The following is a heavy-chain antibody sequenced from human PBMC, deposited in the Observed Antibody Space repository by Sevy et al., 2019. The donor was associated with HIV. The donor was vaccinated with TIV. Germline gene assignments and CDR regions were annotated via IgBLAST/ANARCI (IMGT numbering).Heavy chain of an antibody. Sequence: ASVKVSCKASGYTFTGYYMHWVRQAPGQGLEWMGWINPNSGGTNYAQTFQGRVTMTRDTSISTAYMELSRLRSDDTAVYYCARVGYCSSTSCYTDYFDYWGQGTLVTVSS. CDR3: ARVGYCSSTSCYTDYFDY. V-gene: IGHV1-2*02. CDR1: GYTFTGYY. D-gene: IGHD2-2*02. J-gene: IGHJ4*02. CDR2: INPNSGGT.